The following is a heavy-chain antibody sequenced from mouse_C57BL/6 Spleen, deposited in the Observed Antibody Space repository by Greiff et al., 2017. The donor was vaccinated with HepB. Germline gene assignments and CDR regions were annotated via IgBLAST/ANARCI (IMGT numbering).Heavy chain of an antibody. J-gene: IGHJ2*01. CDR2: ISDGGSYT. CDR3: ARDRGDYGSSAWYFDY. V-gene: IGHV5-4*01. D-gene: IGHD1-1*01. CDR1: GFTFSSYA. Sequence: EVKLVESGGGLVKPGGSLKLSCAASGFTFSSYAMSWVRQTPEKRLEWVATISDGGSYTYYPDNVKGRFTISRDNAKNNLYLQMSHLKSEDTAMYYCARDRGDYGSSAWYFDYWGQGTTLTVSS.